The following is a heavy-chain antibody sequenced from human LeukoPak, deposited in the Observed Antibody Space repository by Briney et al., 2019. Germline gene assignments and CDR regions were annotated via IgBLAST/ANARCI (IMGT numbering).Heavy chain of an antibody. Sequence: PGGSLRLSCAASGFTFSSYAMSWVRQAPGKGLEWVSAISGSGGSTYYADSVKGRFTISRDNSKNTLYLQMNSLRAEDTAVYYCAKSRESDYYYYYMDVWGKGTTVTVSS. CDR2: ISGSGGST. D-gene: IGHD2-21*01. V-gene: IGHV3-23*01. CDR3: AKSRESDYYYYYMDV. J-gene: IGHJ6*03. CDR1: GFTFSSYA.